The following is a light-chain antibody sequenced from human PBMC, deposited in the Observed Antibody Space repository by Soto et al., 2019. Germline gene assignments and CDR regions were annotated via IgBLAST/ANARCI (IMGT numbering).Light chain of an antibody. CDR2: DVS. Sequence: QSVLTQPAPVSGSPGQSITISCTGTSSEVGGYKYVSWYQQHPGKAPKLMIYDVSNRPSGVSNRFSGSKSGNTASLTISGLQAEDEADYYCSAYRSSSTLYIFGSGTKVTVL. CDR3: SAYRSSSTLYI. J-gene: IGLJ1*01. CDR1: SSEVGGYKY. V-gene: IGLV2-14*01.